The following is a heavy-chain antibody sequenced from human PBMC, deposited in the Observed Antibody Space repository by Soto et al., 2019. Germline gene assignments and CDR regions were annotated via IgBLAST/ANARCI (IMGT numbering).Heavy chain of an antibody. CDR3: AKDLPAYYDFWSGYLGGGDWFDP. CDR2: ISYDGSNK. CDR1: GFTFSSYG. J-gene: IGHJ5*02. V-gene: IGHV3-30*18. Sequence: QVQLVESGGGVVQPGRSLRLSCAASGFTFSSYGMHWVRQAPGKGLEWVAVISYDGSNKYYADSVKGRFTISRDNSKNTLYLQMNSLRAEDTAVYYCAKDLPAYYDFWSGYLGGGDWFDPWGQGTLVTVSS. D-gene: IGHD3-3*01.